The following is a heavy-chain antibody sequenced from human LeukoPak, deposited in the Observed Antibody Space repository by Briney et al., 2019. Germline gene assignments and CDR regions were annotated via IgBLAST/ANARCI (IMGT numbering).Heavy chain of an antibody. Sequence: PSETLSLTCTDSGGSIIGGRYYWGWIRLPPGKWLECIGSLYYGWIVYYRPPPKSRATISGATSKNQFPLKLSSLTATDTDVNSCARHSDSGWYPYPQHWGQGTLVTVSS. CDR1: GGSIIGGRYY. V-gene: IGHV4-39*01. CDR3: ARHSDSGWYPYPQH. J-gene: IGHJ1*01. D-gene: IGHD6-19*01. CDR2: LYYGWIV.